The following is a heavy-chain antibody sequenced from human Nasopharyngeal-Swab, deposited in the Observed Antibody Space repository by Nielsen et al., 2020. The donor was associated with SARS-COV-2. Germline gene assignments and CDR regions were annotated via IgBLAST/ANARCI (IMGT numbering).Heavy chain of an antibody. CDR3: ARAWNDSAFDI. D-gene: IGHD1-1*01. V-gene: IGHV4-59*01. CDR1: GGSISSYY. CDR2: IYYSGST. Sequence: GSLRLSCTVSGGSISSYYWSWIRQPPGKGLEWIGYIYYSGSTNYNPSLKSRVTISVDTSKNQFSLKLSSVTAADTAVYYCARAWNDSAFDIWGQGTMVTVSS. J-gene: IGHJ3*02.